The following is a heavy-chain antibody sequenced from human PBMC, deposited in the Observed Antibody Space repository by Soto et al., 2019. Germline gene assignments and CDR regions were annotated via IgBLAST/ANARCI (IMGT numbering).Heavy chain of an antibody. CDR1: GFTFSYYG. Sequence: QMQLEESGGGVVQPGRSLRLSCVASGFTFSYYGMHWVRQAPGKGLEWVAIIWSDGSNKYYTDSVKGRFTISRDNSKNTLFLQMNSLRVEDTAVYYCARLSICRGGCDYYYYYGMDVWGQGTTVTVSS. V-gene: IGHV3-33*01. D-gene: IGHD2-15*01. J-gene: IGHJ6*02. CDR3: ARLSICRGGCDYYYYYGMDV. CDR2: IWSDGSNK.